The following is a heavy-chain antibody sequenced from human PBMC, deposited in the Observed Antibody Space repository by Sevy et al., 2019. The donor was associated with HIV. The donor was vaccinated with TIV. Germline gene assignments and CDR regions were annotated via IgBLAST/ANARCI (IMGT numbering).Heavy chain of an antibody. D-gene: IGHD6-19*01. CDR1: GFTFSSYY. CDR2: IKQDGSEK. V-gene: IGHV3-7*01. J-gene: IGHJ6*02. CDR3: AKDRRGWSRHYYYYGMDV. Sequence: GGSLRLSCAASGFTFSSYYMSWVRQAPGKGLEWVANIKQDGSEKYYVDSVKGRFTISRDNSKNTLDLQMNSLRAEDMAVYYCAKDRRGWSRHYYYYGMDVWGQGTTVTVSS.